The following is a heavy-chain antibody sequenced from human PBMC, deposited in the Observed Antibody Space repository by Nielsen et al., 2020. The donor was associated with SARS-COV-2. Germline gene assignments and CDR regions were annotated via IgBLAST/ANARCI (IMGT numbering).Heavy chain of an antibody. CDR2: IYSGGST. CDR1: GFTVSSNY. J-gene: IGHJ6*03. D-gene: IGHD1-1*01. CDR3: ARPHDDRYYYMDV. Sequence: GESLKISCAASGFTVSSNYMSWVHQAPGKGLEWVSVIYSGGSTYYADSVKGRFTISRDNSKNTLYLQMNSLRAEDTAVYYCARPHDDRYYYMDVWGKGTTVTVSS. V-gene: IGHV3-66*04.